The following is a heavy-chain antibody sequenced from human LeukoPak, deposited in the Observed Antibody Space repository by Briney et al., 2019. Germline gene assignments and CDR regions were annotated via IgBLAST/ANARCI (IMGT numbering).Heavy chain of an antibody. CDR3: ARQGSSWDFDY. J-gene: IGHJ4*02. Sequence: ASEKVSCKASGYTFTGYYMHWVRQAPGQGLEWMGWINPNNGGTNYAQKFQGRVTMTRDTSISTAYMELSRLRSDDTAVYYCARQGSSWDFDYWGQGTLVTVSS. V-gene: IGHV1-2*02. CDR1: GYTFTGYY. D-gene: IGHD6-13*01. CDR2: INPNNGGT.